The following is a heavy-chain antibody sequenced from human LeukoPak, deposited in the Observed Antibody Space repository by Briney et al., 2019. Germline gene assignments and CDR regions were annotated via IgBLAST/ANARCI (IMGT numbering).Heavy chain of an antibody. D-gene: IGHD5-12*01. CDR2: IYTSGST. J-gene: IGHJ1*01. Sequence: KPSETLSLTCTVSGGSISSYYWSWIRQPAGKGLEWIGRIYTSGSTNYNPSLKSRVTMSVDTSKNQFSLKLSSVTAADTAVYYCARTTRVAPDGRAEYFEDWGQGTLVIVSS. V-gene: IGHV4-4*07. CDR3: ARTTRVAPDGRAEYFED. CDR1: GGSISSYY.